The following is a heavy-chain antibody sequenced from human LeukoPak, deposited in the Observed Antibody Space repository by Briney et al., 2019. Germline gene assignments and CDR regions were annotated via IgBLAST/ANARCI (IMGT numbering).Heavy chain of an antibody. V-gene: IGHV4-61*02. J-gene: IGHJ4*02. Sequence: SQTLSLTCTVSGDSMSSGNYYWSWIPQPAGKGLEWIGRMYTSGSTNYNPSLKSRVIISVDTSKNQFSLQLNSVTAADTAVYYCARGVGTTNFDYWGQGTLVTVSS. D-gene: IGHD1-26*01. CDR2: MYTSGST. CDR1: GDSMSSGNYY. CDR3: ARGVGTTNFDY.